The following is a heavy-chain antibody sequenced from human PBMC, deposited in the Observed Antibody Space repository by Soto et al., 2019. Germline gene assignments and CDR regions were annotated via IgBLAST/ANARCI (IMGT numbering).Heavy chain of an antibody. CDR3: AKDGVAVAGD. V-gene: IGHV3-7*01. CDR1: GFTFSRYW. J-gene: IGHJ4*02. Sequence: EVQLVESGGGLVRPGGSLRLSCAASGFTFSRYWMSWVRQAPGKGLEWVANMNQDGSEKYYVDSVKGRFTISRDNAKNSLYLQMNSLRAEDTAVYYCAKDGVAVAGDWGQGTLVTVSS. D-gene: IGHD6-19*01. CDR2: MNQDGSEK.